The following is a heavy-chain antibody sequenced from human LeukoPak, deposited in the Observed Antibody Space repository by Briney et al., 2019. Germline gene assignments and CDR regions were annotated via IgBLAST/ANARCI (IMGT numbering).Heavy chain of an antibody. CDR3: ARAQSNQMATKI. V-gene: IGHV4-38-2*02. CDR2: IFHSGST. J-gene: IGHJ4*02. Sequence: SETLSLTCSVSGYSISSGFYWGWIRQPPGKGLEWIGSIFHSGSTYYNPSLKSRVIISLGTSKNQFSLKLSSVTAADTAVYYCARAQSNQMATKIWGQGILVTVSS. CDR1: GYSISSGFY. D-gene: IGHD5-24*01.